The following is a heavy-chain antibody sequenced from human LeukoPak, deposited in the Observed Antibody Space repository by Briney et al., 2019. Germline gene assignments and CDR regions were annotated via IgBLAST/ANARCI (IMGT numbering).Heavy chain of an antibody. CDR1: GYTFTSYG. CDR2: ISAYNGNT. D-gene: IGHD2-2*01. J-gene: IGHJ6*03. V-gene: IGHV1-18*01. Sequence: GASVKVSCKASGYTFTSYGISWVRQAPGQGLEWMGWISAYNGNTNYAQKLQGRVTMTTDTSTSTAYMELRSLRSDGTAVYYCARSGYCSSTSCYGLGRYYYYMDVWGKGTTVTVSS. CDR3: ARSGYCSSTSCYGLGRYYYYMDV.